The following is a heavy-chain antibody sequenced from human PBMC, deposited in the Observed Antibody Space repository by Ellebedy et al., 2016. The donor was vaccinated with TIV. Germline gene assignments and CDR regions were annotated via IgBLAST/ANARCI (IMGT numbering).Heavy chain of an antibody. V-gene: IGHV3-7*03. CDR2: IKHDGGQK. CDR1: GFTFSNYW. J-gene: IGHJ4*02. CDR3: ARRYFDY. Sequence: GGSLRLSCAASGFTFSNYWMNWVRQAPGKGLEWVASIKHDGGQKYYVDSVKGRFSISRDNAKKSLYLQMNSLGAEDTAVYYCARRYFDYWGQGTLVTVSS.